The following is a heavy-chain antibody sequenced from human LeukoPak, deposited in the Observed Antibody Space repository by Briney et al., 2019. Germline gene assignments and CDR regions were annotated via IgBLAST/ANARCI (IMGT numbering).Heavy chain of an antibody. CDR3: ARDAESGPHLGYFQH. V-gene: IGHV4-38-2*02. CDR1: GYSISSGYY. CDR2: IYHSGST. D-gene: IGHD3-3*01. J-gene: IGHJ1*01. Sequence: SETLSLTCTVSGYSISSGYYWGWIRQPPGKGLEWIGSIYHSGSTYYNPSLKSRVTISVDTSKNQFSLKLSSVTAADTAVYYCARDAESGPHLGYFQHWGQGTLVTVSS.